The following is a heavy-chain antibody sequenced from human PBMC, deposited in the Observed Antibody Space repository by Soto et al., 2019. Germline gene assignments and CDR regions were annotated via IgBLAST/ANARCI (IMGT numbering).Heavy chain of an antibody. V-gene: IGHV3-33*01. Sequence: GGSLRLSCAASGFTFSSYGMHWVRQAPGEGLEWVAVIWYDGSNKYYADSVKGRFTISRDNSKNTLYLQMNSLRAEDTAVYYCARDRIVAAAGTIDYWGQGTLVTVSS. J-gene: IGHJ4*02. CDR3: ARDRIVAAAGTIDY. D-gene: IGHD6-13*01. CDR1: GFTFSSYG. CDR2: IWYDGSNK.